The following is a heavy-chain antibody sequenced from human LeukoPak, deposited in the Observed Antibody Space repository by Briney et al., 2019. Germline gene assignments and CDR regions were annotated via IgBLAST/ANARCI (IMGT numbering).Heavy chain of an antibody. CDR2: ISGSGGST. Sequence: PGGSLRLSCAASGFGVSVNYMSWVRQAPGRGLEWVSGISGSGGSTSYADSVKGRFTISRDNSKNTLYLQMNSLRAEDTAVYYCIKQWLYLGAFDIWGQGTMVTVSS. J-gene: IGHJ3*02. D-gene: IGHD6-19*01. V-gene: IGHV3-23*01. CDR3: IKQWLYLGAFDI. CDR1: GFGVSVNY.